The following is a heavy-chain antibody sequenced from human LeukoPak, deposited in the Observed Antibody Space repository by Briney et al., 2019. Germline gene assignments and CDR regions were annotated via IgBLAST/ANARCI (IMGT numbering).Heavy chain of an antibody. J-gene: IGHJ3*02. CDR2: IIPIFGTA. CDR1: GGTFSSYA. V-gene: IGHV1-69*05. CDR3: ARAYYYDSSGPGGYDDFDI. D-gene: IGHD3-22*01. Sequence: SVKVSCKASGGTFSSYAISWVRQAPGQGLERRGEIIPIFGTANYAQKFQGRVTITTDESTSTAYMELSSLRSEDTAVYYCARAYYYDSSGPGGYDDFDIWGQGTMVTVSS.